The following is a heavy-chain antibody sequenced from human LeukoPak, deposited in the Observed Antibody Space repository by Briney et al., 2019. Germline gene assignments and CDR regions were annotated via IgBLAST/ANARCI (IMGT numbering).Heavy chain of an antibody. CDR2: ISYSEST. CDR3: ANLGYGDYLTRDY. V-gene: IGHV4-59*01. J-gene: IGHJ4*02. D-gene: IGHD4-17*01. Sequence: SETLSLTCSVSGDSISNYFWSWIRQPPGKGLEWIGYISYSESTNYNPSLESRVTISVDTSKNQFSLKLSSVTAADTAIYYCANLGYGDYLTRDYWGQGTLVTVSS. CDR1: GDSISNYF.